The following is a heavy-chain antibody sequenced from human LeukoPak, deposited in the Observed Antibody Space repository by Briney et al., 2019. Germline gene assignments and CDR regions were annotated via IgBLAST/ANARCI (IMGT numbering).Heavy chain of an antibody. CDR2: ISGSGGST. CDR1: GFTFSSYA. CDR3: AKGSLTRLYYYGSSGPLVGAFDI. Sequence: GGSLRLSCAASGFTFSSYAMSWVRQAPGKGLEWVSAISGSGGSTYYADSVKGRFTISRDNSKNTLYLQMNSLRAEDTAVYYCAKGSLTRLYYYGSSGPLVGAFDIWGQGTMVTVSS. D-gene: IGHD3-22*01. J-gene: IGHJ3*02. V-gene: IGHV3-23*01.